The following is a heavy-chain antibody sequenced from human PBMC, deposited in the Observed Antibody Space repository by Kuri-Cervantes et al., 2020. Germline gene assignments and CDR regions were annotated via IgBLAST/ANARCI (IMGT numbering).Heavy chain of an antibody. J-gene: IGHJ6*02. CDR2: ISYDGSNK. Sequence: GGSLRLTCAASGFTFSSYGMHWVRQAPGKGLEWVAVISYDGSNKYYADSVKGRFTISRDNSKNTLYLQMNSLRAEDTAVYYCAKDLGYYDSSGYYYDHYYGMDVWGQGTTVTVSS. CDR3: AKDLGYYDSSGYYYDHYYGMDV. V-gene: IGHV3-30*18. CDR1: GFTFSSYG. D-gene: IGHD3-22*01.